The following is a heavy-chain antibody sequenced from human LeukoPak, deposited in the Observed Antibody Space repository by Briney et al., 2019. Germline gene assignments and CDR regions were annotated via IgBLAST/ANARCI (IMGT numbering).Heavy chain of an antibody. CDR1: GGSINNYF. CDR2: IYNSGSS. D-gene: IGHD3-22*01. CDR3: ASLGGYYESRNSSQLETFDI. J-gene: IGHJ3*02. Sequence: SETLSLTCTVSGGSINNYFWSWIRQPPGKGLEWIGYIYNSGSSNYNPSLKSRATFAVDTSENQLSLRLNSVTAADTAVYYCASLGGYYESRNSSQLETFDIWGQGTMVTVSS. V-gene: IGHV4-59*01.